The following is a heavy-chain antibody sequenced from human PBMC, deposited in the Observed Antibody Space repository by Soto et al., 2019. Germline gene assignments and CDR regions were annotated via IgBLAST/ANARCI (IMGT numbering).Heavy chain of an antibody. J-gene: IGHJ6*03. CDR3: ARDQYCSSSTCFDYADI. V-gene: IGHV1-69*08. Sequence: HVQLVQSGAEVKKPGSSVKVSCQASGDTFSTHTITWVRQAPGQGLEWVGRIIPMMGITDYAQKFQGRVTITADKTTSTAYMELRSLRSEDTALYYCARDQYCSSSTCFDYADIWGTGTTVTVSS. CDR1: GDTFSTHT. CDR2: IIPMMGIT. D-gene: IGHD2-2*01.